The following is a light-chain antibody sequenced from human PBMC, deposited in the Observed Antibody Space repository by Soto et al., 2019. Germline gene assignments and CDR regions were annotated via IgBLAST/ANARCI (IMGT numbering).Light chain of an antibody. J-gene: IGKJ5*01. CDR2: DAS. CDR1: QSVSSY. CDR3: QQRSNWPIT. Sequence: EIVLTQSPATLSLSPGERATLSCRASQSVSSYLAWYQQKPGQAPRLLIYDASNRATGIPARFSGSGSGTDFTLTSSSLEHEDFAVYYCQQRSNWPITFGQGTRLEIK. V-gene: IGKV3-11*01.